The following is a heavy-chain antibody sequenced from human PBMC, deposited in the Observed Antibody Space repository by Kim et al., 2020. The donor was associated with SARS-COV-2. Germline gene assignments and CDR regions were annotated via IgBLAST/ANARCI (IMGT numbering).Heavy chain of an antibody. Sequence: ASVKVSCKASGYTFTSYYMHWVRQAPGQGLEWMGIINPSGGSTSYAQKFQGRVTMTRDTSTSTVYMELSSLRSEDTHVYYCARDQYYYDSSGPAVAFDIWGPGTMVTVSS. CDR1: GYTFTSYY. J-gene: IGHJ3*02. V-gene: IGHV1-46*03. CDR3: ARDQYYYDSSGPAVAFDI. CDR2: INPSGGST. D-gene: IGHD3-22*01.